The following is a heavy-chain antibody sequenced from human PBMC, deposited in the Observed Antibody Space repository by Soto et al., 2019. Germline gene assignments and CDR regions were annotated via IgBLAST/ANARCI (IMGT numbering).Heavy chain of an antibody. D-gene: IGHD1-1*01. CDR3: ASPWNPARKDS. J-gene: IGHJ5*01. V-gene: IGHV4-38-2*01. CDR2: IYHSGSN. CDR1: GYSISSGYY. Sequence: PSETLSLTCAVSGYSISSGYYWGWIRQPPGKGLEWIGSIYHSGSNYYNPSLKSRVTISVDTSKNQSSLKLSSVTAADTAVYYCASPWNPARKDSWGQGTLVTV.